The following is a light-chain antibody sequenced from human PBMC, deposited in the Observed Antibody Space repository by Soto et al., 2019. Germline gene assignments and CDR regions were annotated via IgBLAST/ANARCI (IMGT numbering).Light chain of an antibody. CDR3: HSYDSSLREV. CDR2: GNS. V-gene: IGLV1-40*01. CDR1: SSNIGAGYD. Sequence: QSVLTQPPSVSGAPGQRVTISCTGSSSNIGAGYDVHWYQQLPGTAPKLLIYGNSNRPSGVPDRFSGSKSGTSASLAITGLQAEDEADYYCHSYDSSLREVFGTGTKLTVL. J-gene: IGLJ1*01.